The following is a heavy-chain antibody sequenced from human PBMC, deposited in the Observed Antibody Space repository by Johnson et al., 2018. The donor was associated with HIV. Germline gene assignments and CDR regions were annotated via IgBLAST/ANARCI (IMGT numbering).Heavy chain of an antibody. CDR2: IYSGDST. V-gene: IGHV3-66*01. D-gene: IGHD6-13*01. CDR1: GLTVSTND. J-gene: IGHJ3*02. Sequence: VQLVESGGGVVQPGGSLRLSCAASGLTVSTNDINWVRQAPGKGLEWVAIIYSGDSTYYADSLEGRFTISRDKSKNTVYLQMNSLRDEDTAVYYCASLSSSLFGAFDIWGQGTMVTVSS. CDR3: ASLSSSLFGAFDI.